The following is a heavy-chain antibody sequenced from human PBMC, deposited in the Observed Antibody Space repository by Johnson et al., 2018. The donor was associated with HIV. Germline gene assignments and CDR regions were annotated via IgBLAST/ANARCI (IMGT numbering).Heavy chain of an antibody. CDR1: GFTFSSYA. Sequence: QMQLVESGGGVVQPGRSLRLSCAASGFTFSSYAMHWVRQAPGKGLEWVAVISYDGSNKYYADSVTGRFTISRANSKTTLYLQMNSLRAEDTAVYYCAKDFHHVWYGGKNGPYDAFDMWGQGTLVTVSS. V-gene: IGHV3-30-3*01. D-gene: IGHD4-23*01. CDR3: AKDFHHVWYGGKNGPYDAFDM. J-gene: IGHJ3*02. CDR2: ISYDGSNK.